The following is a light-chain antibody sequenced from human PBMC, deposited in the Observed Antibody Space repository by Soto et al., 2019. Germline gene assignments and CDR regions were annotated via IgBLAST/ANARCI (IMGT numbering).Light chain of an antibody. Sequence: EIVLTQSPGTLSLSPGERATLSCRASQSVSSSYLAWYQQKPGQAHRLLIYGASSRATGIPDRFSGSGSVTDFTLTISRLDPQDFAVYYCQQYGSSPLTFGGGTRVEIK. V-gene: IGKV3-20*01. CDR1: QSVSSSY. CDR2: GAS. J-gene: IGKJ4*01. CDR3: QQYGSSPLT.